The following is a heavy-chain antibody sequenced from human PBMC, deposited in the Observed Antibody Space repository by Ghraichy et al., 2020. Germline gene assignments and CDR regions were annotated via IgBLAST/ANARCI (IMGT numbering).Heavy chain of an antibody. Sequence: SETLSLTCTVSGGSISSYYWSWIRQPPGKGLEWIGYIYYSGGTNYNPSLKSRVTISVDTSKNQFSLKLSSVTAADTAVYYCARDSGASGSFRDYFDYWGQGTLVTVSS. J-gene: IGHJ4*02. V-gene: IGHV4-59*01. CDR3: ARDSGASGSFRDYFDY. CDR1: GGSISSYY. CDR2: IYYSGGT. D-gene: IGHD3-10*01.